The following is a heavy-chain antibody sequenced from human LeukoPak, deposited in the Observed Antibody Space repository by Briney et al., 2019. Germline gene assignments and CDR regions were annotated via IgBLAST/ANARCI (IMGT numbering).Heavy chain of an antibody. CDR3: TTDGGRKSRPYYFDY. J-gene: IGHJ4*02. CDR1: GFTVSTYR. V-gene: IGHV3-48*04. Sequence: PGGSLRLSCAASGFTVSTYRFNWVRQAPGRGLEWVSFIGTSSTIYYADSVRGRFTISRDNAKNSLYLQMNSLKTEDTAVYYCTTDGGRKSRPYYFDYWGQGTLVTVSS. D-gene: IGHD3-16*01. CDR2: IGTSSTI.